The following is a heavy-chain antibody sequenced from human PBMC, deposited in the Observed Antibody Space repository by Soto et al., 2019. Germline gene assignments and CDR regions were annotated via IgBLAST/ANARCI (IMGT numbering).Heavy chain of an antibody. J-gene: IGHJ4*02. Sequence: EVQLVESGGGLVQPGGSLRLSCAASGFTVSSNYMSWVRQAPGKGLEWVSVIHSGGSTYYADSVKGRFTISRHNSKNTLYLQMNSLRGEDTAVYYCARDRPYCSGGSCYSFDYWGQGTLVTVSS. CDR1: GFTVSSNY. D-gene: IGHD2-15*01. V-gene: IGHV3-53*04. CDR3: ARDRPYCSGGSCYSFDY. CDR2: IHSGGST.